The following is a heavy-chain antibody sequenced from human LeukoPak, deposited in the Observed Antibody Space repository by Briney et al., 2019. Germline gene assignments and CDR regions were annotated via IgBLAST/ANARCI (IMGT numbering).Heavy chain of an antibody. CDR3: MRGGGFVEWVLLY. Sequence: ASVKVSCKASGYSFSGYYMHWVRQAPGQGLEWMGRIKSNSGDTDYAEKFQGRVTMTRDTSISTAYMELSRLRSDDTAVYFCMRGGGFVEWVLLYWGQGTLVTVSS. J-gene: IGHJ4*02. CDR2: IKSNSGDT. D-gene: IGHD3-3*01. V-gene: IGHV1-2*06. CDR1: GYSFSGYY.